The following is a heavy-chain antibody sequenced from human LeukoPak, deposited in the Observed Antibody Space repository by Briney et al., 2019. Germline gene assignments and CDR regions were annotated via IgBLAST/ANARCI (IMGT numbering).Heavy chain of an antibody. D-gene: IGHD3-3*01. Sequence: GASVKVSCKASGYTFTSYDINWVRQATGQGLEWMGWMNPNSGNTGYAQKFQGRVTITRNTSISTAYMELSSLKASDTAMYYCANGANYDFWSGYYQKRVDGFEIWGQGTMVTVSS. V-gene: IGHV1-8*03. CDR3: ANGANYDFWSGYYQKRVDGFEI. CDR1: GYTFTSYD. CDR2: MNPNSGNT. J-gene: IGHJ3*02.